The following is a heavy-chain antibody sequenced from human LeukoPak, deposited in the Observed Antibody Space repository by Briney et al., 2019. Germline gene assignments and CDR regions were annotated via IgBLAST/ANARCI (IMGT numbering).Heavy chain of an antibody. Sequence: PGGSLRLSCAASGFTFSDYYMSWIRQAPGKGLEWVSYISSSGSTIYYADSVKGRFTISRDNSKNTLYLQMNSLRAEDTAVYYCARDTRKSGDDAFDIWGQGTMVTVSS. CDR2: ISSSGSTI. D-gene: IGHD2-2*01. V-gene: IGHV3-11*01. CDR3: ARDTRKSGDDAFDI. CDR1: GFTFSDYY. J-gene: IGHJ3*02.